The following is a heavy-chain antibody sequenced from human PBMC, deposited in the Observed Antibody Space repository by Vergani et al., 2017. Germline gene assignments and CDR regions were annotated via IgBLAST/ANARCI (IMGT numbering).Heavy chain of an antibody. CDR2: IDHTGRP. CDR3: ARVNTETNGHLYYYYYMDV. J-gene: IGHJ6*03. CDR1: GGSFTSYH. Sequence: QVQLQQWGGGLLKPSETLSLTCVVNGGSFTSYHWTWIRQSPGEGLEWVGDIDHTGRPDYNPALKSQITMSVDKSRNQLSLTLNSVTATDTAIYFCARVNTETNGHLYYYYYMDVWGQGTAVTVS. V-gene: IGHV4-34*01. D-gene: IGHD4-11*01.